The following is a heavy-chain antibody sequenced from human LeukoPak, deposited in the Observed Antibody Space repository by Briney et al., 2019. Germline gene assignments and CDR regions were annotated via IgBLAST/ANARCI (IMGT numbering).Heavy chain of an antibody. CDR3: ARGGDWFAP. CDR2: ITPLLTIT. D-gene: IGHD3-10*01. Sequence: ASVKVSCKASGGTLITYTISWLRQAPGQGLEWMGRITPLLTITKYAQKFQGRVTITADRSTSTVHMELNSLTSEDTAVYYCARGGDWFAPWGQGSLVTVSS. V-gene: IGHV1-69*02. CDR1: GGTLITYT. J-gene: IGHJ5*02.